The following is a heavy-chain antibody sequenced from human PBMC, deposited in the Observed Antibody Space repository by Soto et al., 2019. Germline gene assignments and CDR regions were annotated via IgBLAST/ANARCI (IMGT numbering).Heavy chain of an antibody. CDR1: GFTFSDHY. CDR3: SRDPRLADY. Sequence: PWGSRRRSCAASGFTFSDHYRTWIRQAPGKGPEWLSYISGGGDIISYADSVKGRFIISRDNAKRSLYLQMNSLTVEDTDVYYCSRDPRLADYWGQGTLVTSPQ. V-gene: IGHV3-11*01. D-gene: IGHD6-25*01. CDR2: ISGGGDII. J-gene: IGHJ4*02.